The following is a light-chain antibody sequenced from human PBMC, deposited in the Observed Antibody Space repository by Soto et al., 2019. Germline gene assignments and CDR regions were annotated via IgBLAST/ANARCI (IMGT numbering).Light chain of an antibody. V-gene: IGLV2-8*01. J-gene: IGLJ1*01. Sequence: QSALTQPPSASGSPGQSVTISCTGTSSDVGGYNYVSWYQQHPGKAPKLMIYEVSKRPSGVPDRFSGSKSGNTASLTVSGLLAEHEADYYCSSYAGRNNFVFGTGTKVTV. CDR3: SSYAGRNNFV. CDR2: EVS. CDR1: SSDVGGYNY.